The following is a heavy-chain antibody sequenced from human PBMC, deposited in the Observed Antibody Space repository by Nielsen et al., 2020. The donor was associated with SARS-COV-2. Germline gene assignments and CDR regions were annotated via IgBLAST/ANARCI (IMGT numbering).Heavy chain of an antibody. J-gene: IGHJ6*02. Sequence: SLKISCAASGFTFDDYAMHWVRQAPGKGLEWVSGISWNSGSIGYADSVKGRFTISRDNTKNSLYLQMNSLRAEDTALYYCAKDIHWGNYGMDVWGQGTTVTVS. CDR2: ISWNSGSI. CDR1: GFTFDDYA. CDR3: AKDIHWGNYGMDV. D-gene: IGHD7-27*01. V-gene: IGHV3-9*01.